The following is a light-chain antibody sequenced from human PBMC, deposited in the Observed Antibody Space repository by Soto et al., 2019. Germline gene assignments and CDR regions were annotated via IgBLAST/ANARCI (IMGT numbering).Light chain of an antibody. Sequence: QSALTQPASVSGSPGQSITISCTGTSSDVGSYNLVSWYQQHPGKAPKLMIYEVSNRPSGVSSRFSGSKSGNTASLTISGLRAEDEADYYCTSFTTTNIWVFGGGTKLTVL. J-gene: IGLJ3*02. CDR2: EVS. V-gene: IGLV2-14*02. CDR3: TSFTTTNIWV. CDR1: SSDVGSYNL.